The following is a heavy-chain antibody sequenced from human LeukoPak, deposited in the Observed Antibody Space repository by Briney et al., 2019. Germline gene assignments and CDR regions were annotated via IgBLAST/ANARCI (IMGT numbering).Heavy chain of an antibody. CDR3: ARGGGSYYDFWSGYPTYYFDY. J-gene: IGHJ4*02. Sequence: SETLSLTCTVSGGSISSYYWSWIRQPPGKGLEWIGYIYYSGSTNYNPSLKSRVTISVDTSKNQFSLKLSSVTAADTAVYYCARGGGSYYDFWSGYPTYYFDYWGQGTLVTVSS. V-gene: IGHV4-59*01. CDR2: IYYSGST. CDR1: GGSISSYY. D-gene: IGHD3-3*01.